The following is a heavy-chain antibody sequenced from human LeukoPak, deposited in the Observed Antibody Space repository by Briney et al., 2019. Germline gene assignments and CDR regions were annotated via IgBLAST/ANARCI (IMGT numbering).Heavy chain of an antibody. Sequence: PSETLSLTCTVSGGSMSSYSWNWIRQPPGKGLEWIGYIYYSGSTNYNPSLKSRVTISVDTSKNQFSLKVNSVTAADTAVYYCARAGVSASGMDVWGQGTTVTVSS. V-gene: IGHV4-59*01. CDR3: ARAGVSASGMDV. D-gene: IGHD7-27*01. CDR1: GGSMSSYS. CDR2: IYYSGST. J-gene: IGHJ6*02.